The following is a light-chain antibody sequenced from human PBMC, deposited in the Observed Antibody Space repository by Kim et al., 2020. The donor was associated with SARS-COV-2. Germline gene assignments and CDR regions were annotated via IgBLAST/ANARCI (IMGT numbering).Light chain of an antibody. CDR1: QSISSH. V-gene: IGKV1-39*01. CDR3: QQSYITPFT. CDR2: AAS. Sequence: DIQMTQSPSTLSASVGDRITITCRTTQSISSHLNWYQQKPGAAPKLLISAASTLQGGVPSRFSGSGSETDFTLTISSLQPEDFATYFCQQSYITPFTFGPGTKVDIK. J-gene: IGKJ3*01.